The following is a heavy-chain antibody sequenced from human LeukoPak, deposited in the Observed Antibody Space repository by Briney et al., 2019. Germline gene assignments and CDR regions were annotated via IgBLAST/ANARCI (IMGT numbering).Heavy chain of an antibody. CDR2: IYHSGST. CDR3: ARGFGSLRGYFDY. Sequence: SETLSLTCAVSGGSISSSNWWSWVRQPPGKGLEWIGEIYHSGSTNYNPSLKSRVTISVDTSKNQFSLKLSSVTAADTAVYYCARGFGSLRGYFDYWGQGTLVTVSS. J-gene: IGHJ4*02. D-gene: IGHD1-26*01. V-gene: IGHV4-4*02. CDR1: GGSISSSNW.